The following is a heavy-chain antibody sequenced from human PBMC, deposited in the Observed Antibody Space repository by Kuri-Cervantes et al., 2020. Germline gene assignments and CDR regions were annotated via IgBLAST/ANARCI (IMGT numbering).Heavy chain of an antibody. J-gene: IGHJ6*02. V-gene: IGHV3-7*01. CDR1: GFTFSSYW. CDR2: IKQDGSEK. CDR3: ARETNIYGDYGNYYGMDV. D-gene: IGHD4-17*01. Sequence: GGSLRLSCAASGFTFSSYWMSWVRQAPGKGLEWVANIKQDGSEKYYVDSVKGRFTISRDNAKNSLYLQMNSLRAEDTAVYYCARETNIYGDYGNYYGMDVWGRGTTVTVSS.